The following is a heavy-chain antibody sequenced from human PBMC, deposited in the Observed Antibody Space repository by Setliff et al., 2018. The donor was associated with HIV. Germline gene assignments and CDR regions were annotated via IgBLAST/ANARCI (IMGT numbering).Heavy chain of an antibody. D-gene: IGHD7-27*01. J-gene: IGHJ6*03. Sequence: PSETLSLTCAVYGGSFSGHYWTWIRQAPGKGLEWIGEINHSGSSNYNPSLKSRVTISVDKSKNQFSLTLSSVTAADTALYYCARKTVTEGWGIYFKYYYMDVWGKGTTVTVSS. CDR1: GGSFSGHY. CDR3: ARKTVTEGWGIYFKYYYMDV. V-gene: IGHV4-34*01. CDR2: INHSGSS.